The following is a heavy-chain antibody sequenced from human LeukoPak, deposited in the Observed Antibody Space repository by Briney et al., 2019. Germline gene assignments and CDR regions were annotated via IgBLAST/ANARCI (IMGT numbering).Heavy chain of an antibody. D-gene: IGHD2-21*02. CDR1: GGSISSSSYY. J-gene: IGHJ4*02. CDR3: ARLGVTAAGPQDY. V-gene: IGHV4-39*01. CDR2: IHYSGST. Sequence: SETLSLTCTVSGGSISSSSYYWGWIRQPPGRGLEWIGSIHYSGSTYYNPSLKSRVTISVDTSKNQFSLKLSSVTAADTAAYYCARLGVTAAGPQDYWGQGTLVTVSS.